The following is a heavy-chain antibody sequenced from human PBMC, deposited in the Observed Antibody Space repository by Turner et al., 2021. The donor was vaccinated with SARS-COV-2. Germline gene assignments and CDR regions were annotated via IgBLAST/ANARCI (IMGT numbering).Heavy chain of an antibody. J-gene: IGHJ6*02. CDR1: GFTSSRHG. D-gene: IGHD3-22*01. Sequence: VQPVAPGGGVAQPGRPLTLPCPPPGFTSSRHGMHWVRQAAGKGLEWVAVIWYDGSNKYYADSVKGRFTISRDNSKNTLYLQMNSLRAEDTAVYYCAREGGYRDYYDSSGYNGMDVWGQGTTVTVSS. V-gene: IGHV3-33*08. CDR3: AREGGYRDYYDSSGYNGMDV. CDR2: IWYDGSNK.